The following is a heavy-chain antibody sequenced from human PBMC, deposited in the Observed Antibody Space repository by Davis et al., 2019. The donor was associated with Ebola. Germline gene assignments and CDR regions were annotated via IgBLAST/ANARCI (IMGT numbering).Heavy chain of an antibody. J-gene: IGHJ6*02. D-gene: IGHD2-2*02. CDR2: IIPIFGTA. CDR1: GGTFSSYA. CDR3: ARDRIVVVPAAIRRYYYYGMDV. V-gene: IGHV1-69*06. Sequence: SVKVSCKASGGTFSSYAISWVRQAPGQGLEWMGGIIPIFGTANYAQKFQGRVTITADKSTSTAYMELRSLRSDDTAVYYCARDRIVVVPAAIRRYYYYGMDVWGQGTTVTVSS.